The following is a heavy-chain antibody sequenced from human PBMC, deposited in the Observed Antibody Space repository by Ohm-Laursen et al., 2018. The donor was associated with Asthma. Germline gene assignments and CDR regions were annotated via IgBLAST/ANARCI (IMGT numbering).Heavy chain of an antibody. V-gene: IGHV4-31*03. CDR3: ARGVDYGGNHLDS. CDR2: IYDSGMT. D-gene: IGHD4-23*01. Sequence: SQTLSLTCTVSGGTISSGGHYWNWIRQEPGKGLEWMGNIYDSGMTYYKASLKSRITISVDSSKNQLSLKLTSVTAADTAVYYCARGVDYGGNHLDSWGQGTLVTVSA. CDR1: GGTISSGGHY. J-gene: IGHJ4*02.